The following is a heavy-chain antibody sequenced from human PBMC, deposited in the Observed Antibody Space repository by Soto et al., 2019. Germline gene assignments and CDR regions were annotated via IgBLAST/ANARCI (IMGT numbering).Heavy chain of an antibody. CDR1: GGSFSGYY. CDR3: AGAIKDILMQLLKNYYLGMDV. Sequence: SETLSLTCAVYGGSFSGYYRSWIRQPPGKGLEWIGESNHSGSTNYNPSLKSRVAISVDTSKNQFARKLSSVTAADTAVSYCAGAIKDILMQLLKNYYLGMDVWGHGTTATASS. D-gene: IGHD2-2*01. CDR2: SNHSGST. V-gene: IGHV4-34*01. J-gene: IGHJ6*02.